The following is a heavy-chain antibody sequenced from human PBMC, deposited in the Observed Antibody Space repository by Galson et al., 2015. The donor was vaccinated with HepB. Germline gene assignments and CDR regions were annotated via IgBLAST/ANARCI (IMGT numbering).Heavy chain of an antibody. CDR3: ARASDGGGYYYYYMDV. D-gene: IGHD3-16*01. CDR1: GYTFTSYP. Sequence: SVKVSCKASGYTFTSYPMHWVRQAPGQRVEWMGWINAGNGDTKNSQKFQGRVTITRDTSASTAYMELTSLRSEDTAVYYCARASDGGGYYYYYMDVWGKGTTVTVSS. CDR2: INAGNGDT. J-gene: IGHJ6*03. V-gene: IGHV1-3*01.